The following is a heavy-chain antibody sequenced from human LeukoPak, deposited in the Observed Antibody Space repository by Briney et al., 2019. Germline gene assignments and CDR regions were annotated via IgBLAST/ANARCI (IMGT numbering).Heavy chain of an antibody. CDR3: AKSPAVDAAFDI. Sequence: GGSLRLSCTASGFTFSSYSMNWVRQAPGKGLEWVSYISSGSGTMYYEDSVKGRLTISRDNSKNTLYLQMNSLRAEDTAVYYCAKSPAVDAAFDIWGQGTMVTVSS. CDR2: ISSGSGTM. V-gene: IGHV3-48*01. J-gene: IGHJ3*02. D-gene: IGHD4-23*01. CDR1: GFTFSSYS.